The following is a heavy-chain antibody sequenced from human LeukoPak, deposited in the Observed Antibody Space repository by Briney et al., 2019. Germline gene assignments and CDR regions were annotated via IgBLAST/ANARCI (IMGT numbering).Heavy chain of an antibody. J-gene: IGHJ4*02. Sequence: QAGGSLRLSCAASRFTFSNYGVNWVRQAPGKGLEWVSYINSRSSTIYYADSVRSRFTISRDNAKNSLYLQMNSLKAEDTAVYYCARGAEYYYDSSGYFPFDYWGQGTLVTVSS. CDR2: INSRSSTI. CDR3: ARGAEYYYDSSGYFPFDY. D-gene: IGHD3-22*01. CDR1: RFTFSNYG. V-gene: IGHV3-48*01.